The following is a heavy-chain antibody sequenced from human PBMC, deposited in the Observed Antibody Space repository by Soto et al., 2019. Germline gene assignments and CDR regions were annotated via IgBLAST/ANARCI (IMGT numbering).Heavy chain of an antibody. V-gene: IGHV4-59*08. CDR1: GGSISSYY. CDR3: ARNLGYCSSTSCYWSWFDP. Sequence: SETLSLTCTVSGGSISSYYWSWIRQPPGKGLEWIGYIYYSGSTNHNPSLKSRVTISVDTSKNQFSLKLSSVTAADTAVYYCARNLGYCSSTSCYWSWFDPWGQGTLVTVSS. D-gene: IGHD2-2*01. CDR2: IYYSGST. J-gene: IGHJ5*02.